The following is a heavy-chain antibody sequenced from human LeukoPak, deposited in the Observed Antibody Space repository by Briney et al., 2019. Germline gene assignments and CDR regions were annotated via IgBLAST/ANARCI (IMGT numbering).Heavy chain of an antibody. V-gene: IGHV4-34*01. Sequence: PSETLSLTCAVYGGSFSGYYWSWIRQPPGKGLEWIGEINHSGSTNYNPSLKSRVTISVDTSKNQFSLKLSSVTAADTAVYYDAREGVKPYYYDSSGYFDYWGQGTLVTVSS. D-gene: IGHD3-22*01. CDR3: AREGVKPYYYDSSGYFDY. J-gene: IGHJ4*02. CDR1: GGSFSGYY. CDR2: INHSGST.